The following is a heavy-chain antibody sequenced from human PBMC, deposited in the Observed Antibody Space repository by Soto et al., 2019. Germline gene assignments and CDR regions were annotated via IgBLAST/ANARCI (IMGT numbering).Heavy chain of an antibody. J-gene: IGHJ6*02. CDR1: GFTFSSYA. Sequence: GGSLRLSCAASGFTFSSYAMSWVRQAPGKGLEWVSAISGSGGSTYYADSVKGRFTISRDNSKNTLYLQMNSLRAEDTAVYYCAKTVPAAKSYYYYYGMDVWGQGTTVTVS. CDR2: ISGSGGST. V-gene: IGHV3-23*01. CDR3: AKTVPAAKSYYYYYGMDV. D-gene: IGHD2-2*01.